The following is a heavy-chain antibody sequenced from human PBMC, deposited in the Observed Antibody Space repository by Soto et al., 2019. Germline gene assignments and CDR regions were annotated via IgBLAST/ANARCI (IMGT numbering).Heavy chain of an antibody. D-gene: IGHD5-12*01. CDR1: GYTFTSYY. CDR2: INPSGGST. Sequence: QVQLVQSGAEVKKPGASVKVSCKASGYTFTSYYMHWVRQAPGQGLEWMGIINPSGGSTSYAQKVQGRVNMARDTTTSTVYMELSSLISDDTAVYYCATSLRDGYTESDYWGQGTLITVS. J-gene: IGHJ4*02. V-gene: IGHV1-46*03. CDR3: ATSLRDGYTESDY.